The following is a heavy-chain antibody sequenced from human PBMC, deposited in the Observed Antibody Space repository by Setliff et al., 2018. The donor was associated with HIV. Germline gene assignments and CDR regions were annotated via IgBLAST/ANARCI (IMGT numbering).Heavy chain of an antibody. D-gene: IGHD2-15*01. V-gene: IGHV3-23*01. CDR2: ISGSGGST. Sequence: PGGSLRLSCAASGFIFNNYAMTWVRQAPGKGLEWVSAISGSGGSTYYADSVKGRFTISRDNSKNTLYLQMNSLRAEDTAVYYCARGVVVAAHNWFDPWGQGTLVTVSS. J-gene: IGHJ5*02. CDR1: GFIFNNYA. CDR3: ARGVVVAAHNWFDP.